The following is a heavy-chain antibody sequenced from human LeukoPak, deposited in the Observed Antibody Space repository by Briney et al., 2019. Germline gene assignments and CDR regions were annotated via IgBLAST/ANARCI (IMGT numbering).Heavy chain of an antibody. Sequence: GGSLRLSCAASGFAFSDYWMSWVRQAPGKGLEWVAKIKPDGSEKYYVDSVKGRFTISRDKAKNSLYLQMNSLRDEDTAVYYCARRGYSYGHDYWGQGTLVTVSS. D-gene: IGHD5-18*01. CDR2: IKPDGSEK. CDR1: GFAFSDYW. V-gene: IGHV3-7*01. CDR3: ARRGYSYGHDY. J-gene: IGHJ4*02.